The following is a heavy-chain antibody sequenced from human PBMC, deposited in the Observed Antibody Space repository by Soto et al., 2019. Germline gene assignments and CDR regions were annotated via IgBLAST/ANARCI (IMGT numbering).Heavy chain of an antibody. V-gene: IGHV4-39*01. CDR1: GVSISNSSYY. Sequence: SETLSLTCTVSGVSISNSSYYWGWIRRPPGKGLEWIGTIYYSGITYYNPSLKSRVTISVDTSKNQFSLKLTSVTAADTTVYYCARHGSNWGQGTLVTVSS. J-gene: IGHJ4*02. CDR2: IYYSGIT. CDR3: ARHGSN.